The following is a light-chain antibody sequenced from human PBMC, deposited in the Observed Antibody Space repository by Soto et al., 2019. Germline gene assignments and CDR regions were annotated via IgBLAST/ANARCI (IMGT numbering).Light chain of an antibody. Sequence: DVQLPSSPSTMSGSVGARVTITCRASQTISSWLAWYQQKPGKAPKLLIYKASTLKSGVPSRFSGSGSGADFTLTISGLQPEDFATYYCKQLNYDSITVGNGTRLEI. CDR2: KAS. CDR1: QTISSW. J-gene: IGKJ5*01. V-gene: IGKV1-5*03. CDR3: KQLNYDSIT.